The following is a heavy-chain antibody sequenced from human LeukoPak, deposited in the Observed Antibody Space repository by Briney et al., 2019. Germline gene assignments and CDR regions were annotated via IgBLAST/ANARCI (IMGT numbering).Heavy chain of an antibody. CDR1: GFSFGDYA. Sequence: GSLRLSYTASGFSFGDYAMSLFRQAPGKGLEWVGFIRGNAYGGTTEYAASVKGRFTISRDDSKSIAYLQMNSLKTEDTAVYYCTRDLRSRYYYDSSGHDHFDYWGQGTLVTVSS. V-gene: IGHV3-49*03. CDR2: IRGNAYGGTT. CDR3: TRDLRSRYYYDSSGHDHFDY. J-gene: IGHJ4*02. D-gene: IGHD3-22*01.